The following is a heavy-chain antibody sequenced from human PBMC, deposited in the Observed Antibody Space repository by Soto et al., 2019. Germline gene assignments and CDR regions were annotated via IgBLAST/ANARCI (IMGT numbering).Heavy chain of an antibody. CDR3: ANQRGGYDRDFDY. J-gene: IGHJ4*02. Sequence: EVQLVESGGGLVQPGGSLRLSCAASGSTVSSNYMSWVRQAPGTGLEWVSVIYSGGSTYYADFVKGRFTISRDNSKNTLYLQRNSLRAEDTAVYYCANQRGGYDRDFDYWGQGTMVTVSS. V-gene: IGHV3-66*01. D-gene: IGHD5-12*01. CDR2: IYSGGST. CDR1: GSTVSSNY.